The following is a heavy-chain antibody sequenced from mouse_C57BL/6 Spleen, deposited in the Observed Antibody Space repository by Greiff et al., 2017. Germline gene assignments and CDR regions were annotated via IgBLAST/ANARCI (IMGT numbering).Heavy chain of an antibody. D-gene: IGHD1-1*01. CDR3: ARAGSSYGRVNYYAMDY. CDR1: GYTFTSYW. CDR2: IDPSDSYT. Sequence: QVQLQQPGAELVRPGTSVKLSCKASGYTFTSYWMHWVKQRPGQGLEWIGVIDPSDSYTNYNQKFKGKATLTVDTSSSTAYMQLSSLTSEDSAVYYCARAGSSYGRVNYYAMDYWGQGTSVTVSS. J-gene: IGHJ4*01. V-gene: IGHV1-59*01.